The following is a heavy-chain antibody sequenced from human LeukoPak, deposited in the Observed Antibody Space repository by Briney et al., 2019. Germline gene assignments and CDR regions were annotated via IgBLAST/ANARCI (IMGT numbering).Heavy chain of an antibody. Sequence: ASVKVSCKASGYTFTAHYMHWVRQPPGQGLEWMGWIHPNSGGTNYAQKFQGRVTMTRDTSISTAYMELSRLTSDDTAVYFCASVTHSDFSPVDYWGQGTLVTVSS. CDR3: ASVTHSDFSPVDY. V-gene: IGHV1-2*02. D-gene: IGHD3-3*01. CDR1: GYTFTAHY. J-gene: IGHJ4*02. CDR2: IHPNSGGT.